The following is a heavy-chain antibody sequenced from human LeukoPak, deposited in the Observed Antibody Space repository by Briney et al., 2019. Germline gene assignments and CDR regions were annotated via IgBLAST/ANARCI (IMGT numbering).Heavy chain of an antibody. CDR1: GFTFSSYA. D-gene: IGHD3-3*01. Sequence: QPGGSLRLSCAASGFTFSSYAMSWVRQAPGKGLEWVSAISGSGGSTYYADSVKGRFTISRDNSKNTLYLQMNSLRAEDTAVYYCARGIGHTIFGVAQYYFDYWGQGTLVTVSS. J-gene: IGHJ4*02. CDR3: ARGIGHTIFGVAQYYFDY. CDR2: ISGSGGST. V-gene: IGHV3-23*01.